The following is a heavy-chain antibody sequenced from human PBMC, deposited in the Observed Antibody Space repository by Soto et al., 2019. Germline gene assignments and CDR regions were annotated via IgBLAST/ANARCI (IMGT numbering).Heavy chain of an antibody. V-gene: IGHV3-21*01. Sequence: GGSLRLSCAASGFTFSSYSMNWVRQAPGKGLEWVSSISSSSSYIYYADSVKGRFTISRDNAKNSLYLQMNSLRAEDTAVYYCARGARADTIFGGTLENWFDPWGQGTLVTVSS. CDR1: GFTFSSYS. D-gene: IGHD3-3*01. J-gene: IGHJ5*02. CDR2: ISSSSSYI. CDR3: ARGARADTIFGGTLENWFDP.